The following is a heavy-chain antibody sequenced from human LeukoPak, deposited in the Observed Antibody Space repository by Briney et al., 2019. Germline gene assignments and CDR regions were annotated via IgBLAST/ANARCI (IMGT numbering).Heavy chain of an antibody. Sequence: GGSLRLSCAAYGFTFSTYGMHWVRQAPGKGLEWVSDIWYNGNTYYADSVKGRFTISGDNSKSTLYLQMNSLRAEDTAVYYCAREEGVDGTSGINNWGQGTLVIVSS. D-gene: IGHD4-23*01. J-gene: IGHJ4*02. CDR2: IWYNGNT. CDR1: GFTFSTYG. V-gene: IGHV3-33*01. CDR3: AREEGVDGTSGINN.